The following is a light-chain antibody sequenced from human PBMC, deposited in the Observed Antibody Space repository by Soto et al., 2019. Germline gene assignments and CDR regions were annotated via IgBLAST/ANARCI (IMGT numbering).Light chain of an antibody. CDR1: QSFGTS. J-gene: IGKJ4*01. V-gene: IGKV3-11*01. CDR3: QQGGS. CDR2: DTF. Sequence: EIVLTQFPATLSLSPGEEATLSCRASQSFGTSLAWYQQRPAQAPRLLIYDTFKVAAGVPARFSGSGSGADVTPTISGLEPEDFAVYYCQQGGSFGGGTKVEIK.